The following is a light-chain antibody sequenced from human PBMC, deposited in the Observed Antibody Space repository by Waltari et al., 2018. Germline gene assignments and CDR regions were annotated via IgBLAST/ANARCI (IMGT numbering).Light chain of an antibody. CDR1: QSISSW. Sequence: DIQMTQSPSTLSASVGARVTITCRASQSISSWLAWYQQKPGKAPKLLIYDASSLESGVPSRFSGSGSGTEFTLTISSLQPDDFATYYCQQYNSYSEYTFGQGTKLEIK. J-gene: IGKJ2*01. CDR3: QQYNSYSEYT. V-gene: IGKV1-5*01. CDR2: DAS.